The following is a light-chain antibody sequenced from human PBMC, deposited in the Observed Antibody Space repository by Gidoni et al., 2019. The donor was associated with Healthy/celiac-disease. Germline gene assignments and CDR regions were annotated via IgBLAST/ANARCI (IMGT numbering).Light chain of an antibody. CDR2: DAS. CDR1: QSVSSY. Sequence: EIVLTQSPATLSLSPGERATLSCRASQSVSSYLAWYQQKPGQDPRLLIYDASNRATGIPARFSGSGSGTDFTLTSSSLEPEDFAVYYCQQRSNWPLTFGGGTKVEIK. V-gene: IGKV3-11*01. J-gene: IGKJ4*01. CDR3: QQRSNWPLT.